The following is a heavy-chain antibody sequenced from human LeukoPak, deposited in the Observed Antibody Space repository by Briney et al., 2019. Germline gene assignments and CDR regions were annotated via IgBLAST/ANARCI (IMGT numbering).Heavy chain of an antibody. Sequence: GASVKVSCKASGYTFTGYYMHWVRQAPGQGLEWMGWINPNSGGTNYAQKFQGRVTMTRDTSISTAYMELSRLRSDDTAVYYCARDQRGGIWGSSTSCFNYWGQGTLVTVSS. CDR2: INPNSGGT. V-gene: IGHV1-2*02. J-gene: IGHJ4*02. D-gene: IGHD2-2*01. CDR1: GYTFTGYY. CDR3: ARDQRGGIWGSSTSCFNY.